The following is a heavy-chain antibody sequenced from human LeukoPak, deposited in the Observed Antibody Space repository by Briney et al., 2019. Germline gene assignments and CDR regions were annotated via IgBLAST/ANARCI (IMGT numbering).Heavy chain of an antibody. D-gene: IGHD2-21*02. J-gene: IGHJ4*02. CDR2: IYYSGST. Sequence: SETLSLTCTVSVGSLSIGSYYWTWFRRPPGKGLGWIGYIYYSGSTNYNPSLKSRVTISVDTSKNQFSLKLSSVTAADTAMYYCARGVVVTVFVDYWGQGTLVTVSS. V-gene: IGHV4-61*01. CDR3: ARGVVVTVFVDY. CDR1: VGSLSIGSYY.